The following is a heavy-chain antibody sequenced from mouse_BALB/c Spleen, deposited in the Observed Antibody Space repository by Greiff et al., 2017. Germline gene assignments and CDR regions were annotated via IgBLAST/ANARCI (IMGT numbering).Heavy chain of an antibody. D-gene: IGHD2-1*01. CDR3: AREDGNYVRFAY. J-gene: IGHJ3*01. CDR2: IWAGGST. CDR1: GFSLTSYG. V-gene: IGHV2-9*02. Sequence: VQLQESGPGLVAPSQSLSITCTVSGFSLTSYGVHWVRQPPGKGLEWLGVIWAGGSTNYNSALMSRLSISKDNSKSQVFLKMNSLQTDDTAMYYCAREDGNYVRFAYWGQGTLVTVSA.